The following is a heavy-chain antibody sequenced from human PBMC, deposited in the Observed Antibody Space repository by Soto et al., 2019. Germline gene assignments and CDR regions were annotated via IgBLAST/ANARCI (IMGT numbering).Heavy chain of an antibody. V-gene: IGHV3-23*01. Sequence: EVLLLESGGGLVQPGGSLRLSCAASGFTFSNYAVNWVRQAPGKGLEWVSTIYGGGDGTHYADSVKGRFTISRDNSKNTLYLQMISLRAEDTAVYYCAKNRGHEPPYYSDSWGQGTLVTVSS. CDR3: AKNRGHEPPYYSDS. CDR2: IYGGGDGT. CDR1: GFTFSNYA. J-gene: IGHJ4*02.